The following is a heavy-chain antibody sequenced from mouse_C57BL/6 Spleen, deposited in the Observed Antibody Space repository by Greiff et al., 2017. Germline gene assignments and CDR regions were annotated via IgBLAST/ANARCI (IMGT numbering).Heavy chain of an antibody. D-gene: IGHD2-4*01. CDR2: IDPETGGT. Sequence: QVQLQQSGAELVRPGASVTLSCKASGYTFTDYEMHWVKQTPVHGLEWIGAIDPETGGTAYNQKFKGKAILTADKSSSTAYMELRSLTSEDSAVYYCTRKFYDYDNAMDYWGQGTSVTVSS. J-gene: IGHJ4*01. CDR3: TRKFYDYDNAMDY. V-gene: IGHV1-15*01. CDR1: GYTFTDYE.